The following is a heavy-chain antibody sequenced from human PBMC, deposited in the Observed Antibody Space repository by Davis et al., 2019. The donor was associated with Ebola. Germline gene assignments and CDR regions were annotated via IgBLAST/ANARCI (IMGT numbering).Heavy chain of an antibody. CDR3: ARKPARWENWFDP. J-gene: IGHJ5*02. Sequence: GSLRLSCAVYSGSFSGYYWTWVRQPPGKGLEWIGEVIHIGITNYNPSLKGRVTLSVDTSNNQFSLKLTSVTAADTAVYYCARKPARWENWFDPWGQGTLVSVSS. D-gene: IGHD1-26*01. CDR1: SGSFSGYY. CDR2: VIHIGIT. V-gene: IGHV4-34*12.